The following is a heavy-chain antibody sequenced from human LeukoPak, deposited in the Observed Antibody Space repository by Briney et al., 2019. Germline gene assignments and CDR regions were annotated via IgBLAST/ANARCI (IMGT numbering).Heavy chain of an antibody. V-gene: IGHV3-9*01. Sequence: GRSLRLSCTVSGFTFDDYAMHWVRHTPGKGLEWVAGITWNRDNIGYGDSVKGRFTISRDNAKNSLYLQMNSLRAEDTAVYYCAIQKADLITMIRGVIAYWGQGTLVTVSS. D-gene: IGHD3-10*01. CDR1: GFTFDDYA. CDR3: AIQKADLITMIRGVIAY. J-gene: IGHJ4*02. CDR2: ITWNRDNI.